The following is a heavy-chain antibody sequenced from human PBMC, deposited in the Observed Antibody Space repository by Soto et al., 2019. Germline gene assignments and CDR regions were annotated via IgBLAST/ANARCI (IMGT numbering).Heavy chain of an antibody. V-gene: IGHV3-73*01. J-gene: IGHJ5*02. CDR3: STMMTTGRFDP. CDR1: GFTFSGSA. Sequence: EVQLVESGGGLVQPGGSLTLSCAASGFTFSGSAMHWVRQTSGKGLEWVGRIRSKAHSYATAYAESVKGRFTISRDDSKSTVYLQMNSLKTEDTAVYYCSTMMTTGRFDPWGQGTLVTVSS. D-gene: IGHD4-4*01. CDR2: IRSKAHSYAT.